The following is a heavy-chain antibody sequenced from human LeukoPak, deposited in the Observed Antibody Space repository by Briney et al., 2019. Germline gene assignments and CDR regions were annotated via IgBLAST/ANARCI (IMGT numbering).Heavy chain of an antibody. D-gene: IGHD4-11*01. V-gene: IGHV3-30-3*01. CDR3: ARDYGRTTDYYYYTMDV. J-gene: IGHJ6*02. CDR1: GFTFSSYA. Sequence: HTGGSLRLSCAASGFTFSSYAMHWVRQAPGKGLEWVAVISYHGGNKYYADSVEGRFTISRDNSKSTLFLQMNSLRAEDTAIYYCARDYGRTTDYYYYTMDVWGQGTTVTVSS. CDR2: ISYHGGNK.